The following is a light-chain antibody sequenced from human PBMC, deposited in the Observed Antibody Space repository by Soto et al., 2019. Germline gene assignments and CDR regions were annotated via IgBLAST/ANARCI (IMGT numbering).Light chain of an antibody. J-gene: IGLJ1*01. V-gene: IGLV2-14*03. CDR2: DVS. CDR1: SSDVGAFNY. CDR3: NSYTSNNTYV. Sequence: QSVLTQPASVSGSPGQAITISCSGTSSDVGAFNYVSWYQQHPGKAPKLMIYDVSNRPPGVSNRFSGSKSGNTASLTISGLRAEDEADYYCNSYTSNNTYVFGTGTKATVL.